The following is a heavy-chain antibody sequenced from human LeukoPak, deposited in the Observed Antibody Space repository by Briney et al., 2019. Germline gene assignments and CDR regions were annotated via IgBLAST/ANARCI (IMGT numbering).Heavy chain of an antibody. Sequence: GGSLRLSCAASGFTFSSYWMIWVRQAPGKGLEWVANIRQDGSEKYYVASVRGRFTIPRDNAKNSLYLQMNSLRAEDTAVYYCARATFGVVITDYWGQGTLVTVSS. CDR1: GFTFSSYW. D-gene: IGHD3-3*01. CDR3: ARATFGVVITDY. J-gene: IGHJ4*02. V-gene: IGHV3-7*01. CDR2: IRQDGSEK.